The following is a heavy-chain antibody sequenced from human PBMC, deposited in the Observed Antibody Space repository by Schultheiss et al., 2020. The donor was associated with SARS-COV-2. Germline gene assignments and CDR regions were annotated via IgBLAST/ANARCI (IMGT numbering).Heavy chain of an antibody. CDR1: GGSISSYY. V-gene: IGHV4-59*12. Sequence: SETLSLTCTVSGGSISSYYWSWIRQPPGKGLEWIGSIYYSGSTNSKPSLKSRLTRSVDKSKNQFSLKLSSVTAADTAVYYCARDSYYYDSIHAFDIWGQGTMVTVSS. D-gene: IGHD3-22*01. CDR3: ARDSYYYDSIHAFDI. CDR2: IYYSGST. J-gene: IGHJ3*02.